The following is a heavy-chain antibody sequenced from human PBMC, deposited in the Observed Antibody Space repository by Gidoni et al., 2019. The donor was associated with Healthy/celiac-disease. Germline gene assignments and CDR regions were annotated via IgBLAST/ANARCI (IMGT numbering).Heavy chain of an antibody. V-gene: IGHV4-34*01. CDR3: ALRTPTRRITGTWRGYNWFDP. J-gene: IGHJ5*02. D-gene: IGHD1-7*01. CDR1: GGSFSGYY. Sequence: QVQLQQWGAGLLKPSETLSLTFAVYGGSFSGYYWTWIRQPPGKGREWIGEINHSGSTNYNPSLKSRVTISVDTSKNQFSLKLSSVTAADTAVYYCALRTPTRRITGTWRGYNWFDPWGQGTLVTVSS. CDR2: INHSGST.